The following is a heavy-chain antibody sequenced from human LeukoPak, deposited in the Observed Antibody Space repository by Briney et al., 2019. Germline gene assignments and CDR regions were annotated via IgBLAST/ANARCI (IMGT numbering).Heavy chain of an antibody. J-gene: IGHJ4*02. CDR3: ARPNYYDSSGLWFFDY. Sequence: PSETLSLTCTVSGGSINNYYWGWIRQPPGKGLEWFGSIYYSGSTYYNPSLKSRVTISVDTSKNQFSLKLSSVTAADTAVYYCARPNYYDSSGLWFFDYWGQGTLVTVSS. CDR2: IYYSGST. CDR1: GGSINNYY. D-gene: IGHD3-22*01. V-gene: IGHV4-39*01.